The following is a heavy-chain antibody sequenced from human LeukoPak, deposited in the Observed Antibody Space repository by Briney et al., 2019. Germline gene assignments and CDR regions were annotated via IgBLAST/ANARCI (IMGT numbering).Heavy chain of an antibody. J-gene: IGHJ4*02. Sequence: PSETLSLTCTVSGGSISSSSYYWGWIRQPPGKGLEWIGSIYYSGSTYYNPSLKSRVTISVDTSKNQFSLKLSSVTAADTAVYYCARSVIMSSSSDYWGQGTLVTVSS. D-gene: IGHD6-13*01. CDR2: IYYSGST. CDR3: ARSVIMSSSSDY. CDR1: GGSISSSSYY. V-gene: IGHV4-39*01.